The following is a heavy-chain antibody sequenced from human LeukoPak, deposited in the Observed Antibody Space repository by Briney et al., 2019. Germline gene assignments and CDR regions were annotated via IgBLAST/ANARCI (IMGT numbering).Heavy chain of an antibody. V-gene: IGHV3-9*01. CDR1: GFTFDDYA. CDR2: ISWNSGSI. CDR3: AKDWAMVRGVESAFDI. Sequence: QPGGSLRLSCAASGFTFDDYAMHWVRQAPGKGLEWVSGISWNSGSIGYADSVKGRFTISRDNAKNSLYLQMNSLRAEDTALYYCAKDWAMVRGVESAFDIWGQGTMVTVSS. J-gene: IGHJ3*02. D-gene: IGHD3-10*01.